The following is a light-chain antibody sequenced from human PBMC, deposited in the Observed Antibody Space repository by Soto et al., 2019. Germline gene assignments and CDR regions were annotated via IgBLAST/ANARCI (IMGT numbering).Light chain of an antibody. CDR3: QQDKSYWT. J-gene: IGKJ1*01. CDR1: QSISSW. Sequence: DIQMTQSPSTLSASVGDRVTITCRASQSISSWLAWYQQKPGKAPKLLIYDASSLESGVPSRFSGSGSGTDFTLTTSSVQPEDFATHYCQQDKSYWTFGHVKKV. V-gene: IGKV1-5*01. CDR2: DAS.